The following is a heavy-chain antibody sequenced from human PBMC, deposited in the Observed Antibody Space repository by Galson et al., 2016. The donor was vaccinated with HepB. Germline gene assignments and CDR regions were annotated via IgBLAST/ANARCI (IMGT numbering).Heavy chain of an antibody. V-gene: IGHV3-7*03. CDR2: IKYDGNEK. J-gene: IGHJ2*01. D-gene: IGHD3-16*01. CDR1: GFTFRNHW. CDR3: PQIDDSRGYFDL. Sequence: SLRLSCAASGFTFRNHWMSWIRQAPGKGLEWVANIKYDGNEKYYVESMTGRFTVSRDNARDSLYLQMNSLRADDTAVYDCPQIDDSRGYFDLWGRGTLVTVSS.